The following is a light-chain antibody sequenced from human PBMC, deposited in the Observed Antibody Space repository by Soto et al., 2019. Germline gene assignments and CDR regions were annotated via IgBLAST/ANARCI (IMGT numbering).Light chain of an antibody. CDR3: QQYGNSPLT. Sequence: EIVLTQSPGTLSLSRGDRATRSCRSSQSVSSNFLAWYQEKPGQAPRLLIYAASSRATGIPDRFSGSGSGTDFTLTISRLEPEDFGVFFCQQYGNSPLTFGQGTKVDI. V-gene: IGKV3-20*01. CDR2: AAS. CDR1: QSVSSNF. J-gene: IGKJ1*01.